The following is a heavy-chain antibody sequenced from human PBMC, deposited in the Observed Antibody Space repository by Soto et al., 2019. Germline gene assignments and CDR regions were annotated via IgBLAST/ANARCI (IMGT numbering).Heavy chain of an antibody. CDR2: ISYDGSSE. J-gene: IGHJ4*02. Sequence: QLHLVESGGGVVRPGESLRLSCVDSGFSFRTYPMHWVRQAPGKGLEWVALISYDGSSEAYGESVRDQFTVSRDNSKNTLYLQLNSLRPEDTAVYYCATSSGYLNYFDYWGQGTLVTVSS. CDR1: GFSFRTYP. V-gene: IGHV3-30-3*01. CDR3: ATSSGYLNYFDY. D-gene: IGHD6-19*01.